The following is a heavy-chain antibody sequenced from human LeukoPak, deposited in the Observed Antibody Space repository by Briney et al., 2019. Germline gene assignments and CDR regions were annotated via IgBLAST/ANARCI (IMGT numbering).Heavy chain of an antibody. CDR1: GYTFTNFG. Sequence: ASVKVSCKASGYTFTNFGISWVRQAPGQGLEWMGWISTYNGNTNYAQKLQGRVTITTDTYTTTAYMELRSLRSDDTAVYYCARESFSLKQVEAAMLLTWGQGTLVTVSS. V-gene: IGHV1-18*01. CDR2: ISTYNGNT. D-gene: IGHD5-24*01. CDR3: ARESFSLKQVEAAMLLT. J-gene: IGHJ5*02.